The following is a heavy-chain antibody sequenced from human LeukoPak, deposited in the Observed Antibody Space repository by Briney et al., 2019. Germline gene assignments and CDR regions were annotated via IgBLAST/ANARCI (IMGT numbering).Heavy chain of an antibody. CDR3: ATQATVTSSVAFDI. CDR1: GYTLTELS. V-gene: IGHV1-24*01. Sequence: ASVKVSCKVSGYTLTELSMHWVRQAPGKGLEWMGGFDPEDGETIYAQKFQGRVTMTEDTSTDTAYMELSSLRSEDTAVYYCATQATVTSSVAFDIWGQGTMVTVSS. D-gene: IGHD4-17*01. J-gene: IGHJ3*02. CDR2: FDPEDGET.